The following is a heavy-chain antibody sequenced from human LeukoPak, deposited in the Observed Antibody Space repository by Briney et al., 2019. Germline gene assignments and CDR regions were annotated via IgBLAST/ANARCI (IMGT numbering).Heavy chain of an antibody. J-gene: IGHJ4*02. Sequence: PGGSLRLSCAASGFTFSDYYMSWIRQAPGKGLEWVSYISSSGSTIYYADSVKGRFTISRDNAKDSLYLQMNSLRAEDTAVYYCAREARELAHFDYWGQGTLVTVSS. CDR1: GFTFSDYY. V-gene: IGHV3-11*01. D-gene: IGHD1-26*01. CDR3: AREARELAHFDY. CDR2: ISSSGSTI.